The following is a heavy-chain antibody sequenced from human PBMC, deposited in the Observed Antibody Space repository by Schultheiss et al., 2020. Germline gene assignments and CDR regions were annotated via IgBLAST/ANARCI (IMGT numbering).Heavy chain of an antibody. J-gene: IGHJ6*02. Sequence: SETLSLTCTVSGGSISSSSYYWSWIRQPPGKGLEWIGYIYYSGSTYYNPSLKSRVTISVDTSKNQFSLQLNSVSPEDTAVYYCARGVYGGNSRSPRTYYYYGMDVWGQGITVTVSS. CDR3: ARGVYGGNSRSPRTYYYYGMDV. D-gene: IGHD4-23*01. CDR1: GGSISSSSYY. V-gene: IGHV4-31*03. CDR2: IYYSGST.